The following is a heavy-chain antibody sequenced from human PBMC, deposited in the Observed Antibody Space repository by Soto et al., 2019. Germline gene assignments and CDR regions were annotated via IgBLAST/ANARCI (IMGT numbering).Heavy chain of an antibody. CDR1: GGSISSGDYY. D-gene: IGHD1-26*01. Sequence: TLSLTCTVSGGSISSGDYYWSWIRQPPGKGLEWIGYIYYSGSTYYNPSLKSRVTISVDTSKNQFSLKLSSVTAADTAVYYCARGETPTSYTGMDVWGLRTTVTVS. CDR2: IYYSGST. CDR3: ARGETPTSYTGMDV. J-gene: IGHJ6*02. V-gene: IGHV4-30-4*01.